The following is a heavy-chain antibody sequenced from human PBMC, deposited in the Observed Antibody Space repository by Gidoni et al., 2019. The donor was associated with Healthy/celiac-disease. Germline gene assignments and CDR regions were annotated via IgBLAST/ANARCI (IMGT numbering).Heavy chain of an antibody. CDR2: IYYSGST. Sequence: QLQLQASGPGLVKPAATLSLTCAGPGGSISSRRYSWGWLRQPPGKGLAWIGSIYYSGSTYYNPSLKSRVTISVDTSKNQFSLKLSSVTAADTAVYYCARRYSYGPKAWFDPWGQGTLVTVSS. D-gene: IGHD5-18*01. CDR1: GGSISSRRYS. J-gene: IGHJ5*02. V-gene: IGHV4-39*01. CDR3: ARRYSYGPKAWFDP.